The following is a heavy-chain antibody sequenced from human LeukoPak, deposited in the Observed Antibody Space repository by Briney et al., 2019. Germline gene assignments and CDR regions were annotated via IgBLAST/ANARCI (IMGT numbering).Heavy chain of an antibody. V-gene: IGHV5-51*01. Sequence: GESLKISCKGSGYSFPIYWIGWVRQMPGKGLEWMGIIYPDDSDIIDSPSFQGQVTISADKSINTAYLQWSSLKASDTVMHYCARLQRYCSGGNCYFFDYWGQGTLVTVSS. CDR1: GYSFPIYW. D-gene: IGHD2-15*01. CDR2: IYPDDSDI. J-gene: IGHJ4*02. CDR3: ARLQRYCSGGNCYFFDY.